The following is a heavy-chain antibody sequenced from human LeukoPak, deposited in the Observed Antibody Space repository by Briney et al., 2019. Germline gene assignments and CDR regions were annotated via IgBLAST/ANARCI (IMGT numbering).Heavy chain of an antibody. CDR1: GGSISSGSYY. V-gene: IGHV4-61*02. CDR3: AREFQYGSGSYSWFDP. J-gene: IGHJ5*02. Sequence: PSQTLSLTCTVSGGSISSGSYYWSWIRQPAGKGLEWIGRIYTSGSTNYNPSLKSRVTISVDTSKNQFSLKLSSVTAADTAVYYCAREFQYGSGSYSWFDPWGQGTLVTVSS. D-gene: IGHD3-10*01. CDR2: IYTSGST.